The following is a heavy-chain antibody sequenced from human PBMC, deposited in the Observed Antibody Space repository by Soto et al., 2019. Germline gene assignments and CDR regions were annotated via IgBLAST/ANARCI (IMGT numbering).Heavy chain of an antibody. D-gene: IGHD1-1*01. Sequence: EVQLLESGGGLVQPGGSLRLSCAASGFTFSKYAMSWVRQAPGKGLDWVSGISDSGVTTYSADSVKGRFTISRDNSKNTPYLQMNCMRVEDTAVYYSAKGKGAGETRVGAFDNWGQGTMVTVSS. J-gene: IGHJ3*02. CDR1: GFTFSKYA. V-gene: IGHV3-23*01. CDR3: AKGKGAGETRVGAFDN. CDR2: ISDSGVTT.